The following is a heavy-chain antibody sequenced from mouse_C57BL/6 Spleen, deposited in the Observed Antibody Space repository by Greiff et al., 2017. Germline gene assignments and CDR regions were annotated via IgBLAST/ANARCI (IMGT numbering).Heavy chain of an antibody. Sequence: VQLKESGAELVRPGASVKLSCTASGFNIKDDYMHWVKQRPEQGLEWIGWIDPENGDTEYASKFQGKATITADTSSNTAYLQLSSLTSEDTAVYYCTSTGTTSRFAYWGQGTLVTVSA. CDR2: IDPENGDT. D-gene: IGHD4-1*01. J-gene: IGHJ3*01. V-gene: IGHV14-4*01. CDR3: TSTGTTSRFAY. CDR1: GFNIKDDY.